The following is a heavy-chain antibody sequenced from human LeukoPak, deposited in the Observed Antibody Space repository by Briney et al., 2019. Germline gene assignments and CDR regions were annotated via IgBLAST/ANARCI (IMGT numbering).Heavy chain of an antibody. J-gene: IGHJ6*03. D-gene: IGHD3-10*01. CDR1: GFTFSSNY. CDR2: IYSGGST. Sequence: GGSLRLSCAASGFTFSSNYMSWVRQAPGKGLEWVSVIYSGGSTYYADSVKGRFTISRDNSKNTLYLQMNSLRAEDTAVYYCARDSGMSYYYYYMDVWGKGTTVTVSS. CDR3: ARDSGMSYYYYYMDV. V-gene: IGHV3-66*02.